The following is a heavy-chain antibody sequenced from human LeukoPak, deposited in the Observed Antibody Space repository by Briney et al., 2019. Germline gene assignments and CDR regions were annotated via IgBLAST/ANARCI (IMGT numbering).Heavy chain of an antibody. Sequence: ASVTVSCTASGYTFTGYYMHWVRQAPGQGLEWMGWINPNSGSTNYAQKFQGRVTMTRDTSISTAYMELSRLRSDDTAVYYCARDTGYSGSCKFWFDPWGQGTLVTVSS. D-gene: IGHD1-26*01. CDR3: ARDTGYSGSCKFWFDP. J-gene: IGHJ5*02. CDR1: GYTFTGYY. V-gene: IGHV1-2*02. CDR2: INPNSGST.